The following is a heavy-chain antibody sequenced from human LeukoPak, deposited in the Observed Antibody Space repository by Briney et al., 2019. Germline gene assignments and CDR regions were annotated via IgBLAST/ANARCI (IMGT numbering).Heavy chain of an antibody. J-gene: IGHJ2*01. CDR1: GGSFSGYY. CDR2: INHSGST. D-gene: IGHD2-8*01. V-gene: IGHV4-34*01. CDR3: ARVMVSRPWYFDL. Sequence: SETLSLTCAVYGGSFSGYYWSWIRQPPGKGLEWIGEINHSGSTNYNPSLKSRVTISADTSKNQFSLKLSSVTAADTAVYYCARVMVSRPWYFDLWGRGTLVTVSS.